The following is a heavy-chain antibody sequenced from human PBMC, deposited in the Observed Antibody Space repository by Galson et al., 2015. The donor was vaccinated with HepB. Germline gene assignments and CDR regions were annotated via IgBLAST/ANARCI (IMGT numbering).Heavy chain of an antibody. Sequence: SLRLSCAASGFTFSSYAMHWVRQAPGKGLEWVAVISYDGSNKYYADSVKGRFTISRDNSKNTLYLQMNSLRAEDTAVYYCARGPDIAAAWGAGPYYYYYYMDVWGKGTTVTVSS. J-gene: IGHJ6*03. CDR1: GFTFSSYA. D-gene: IGHD6-13*01. CDR2: ISYDGSNK. CDR3: ARGPDIAAAWGAGPYYYYYYMDV. V-gene: IGHV3-30-3*01.